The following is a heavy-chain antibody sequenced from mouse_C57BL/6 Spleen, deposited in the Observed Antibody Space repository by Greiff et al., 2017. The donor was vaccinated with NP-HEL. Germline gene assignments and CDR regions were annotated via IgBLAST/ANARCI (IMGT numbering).Heavy chain of an antibody. V-gene: IGHV5-12*02. J-gene: IGHJ2*01. Sequence: EVQLVESGGGLVQPGGSLKLSCATSGFTFSDYYMYWVRQTPEKRLEWVAYISNGGGSTYYPDTVKGRFTISRDNAKNTLYLQMSRLKSEDTAMYYCARRGHYDYDGDYFDYWGQGTTLTVSS. CDR2: ISNGGGST. CDR1: GFTFSDYY. D-gene: IGHD2-4*01. CDR3: ARRGHYDYDGDYFDY.